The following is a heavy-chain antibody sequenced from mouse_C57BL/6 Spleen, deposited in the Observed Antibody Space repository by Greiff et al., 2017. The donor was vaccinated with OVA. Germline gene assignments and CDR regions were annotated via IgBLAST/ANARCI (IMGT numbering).Heavy chain of an antibody. Sequence: EVQGVESGGDLVKPGGSLKLSCAASGFTFSSYGMYWVRQTPDKRLEWVATISSGGSYTYYPDSVKGRFTISRDNAKNTLYLQMSSLKSEDTAMYYCARQRGYFDYWGQGTTLTVSS. V-gene: IGHV5-6*01. J-gene: IGHJ2*01. CDR1: GFTFSSYG. CDR3: ARQRGYFDY. CDR2: ISSGGSYT.